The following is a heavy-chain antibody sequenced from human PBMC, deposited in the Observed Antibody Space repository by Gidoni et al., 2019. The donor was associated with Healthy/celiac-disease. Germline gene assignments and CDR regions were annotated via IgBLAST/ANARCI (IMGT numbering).Heavy chain of an antibody. Sequence: QVQPVESGGGGAQPGRSRRLSGAASGCTSSRYGMHWVRQAPGKGLEWVAVIWYDGSNKCYADSVKGRFTISRDNSKNTLYLQMNSLRAEDTAVYYCAREGGEAYCGGDCYWVFDYWGQGTLVTVSS. D-gene: IGHD2-21*02. CDR3: AREGGEAYCGGDCYWVFDY. CDR2: IWYDGSNK. CDR1: GCTSSRYG. V-gene: IGHV3-33*01. J-gene: IGHJ4*02.